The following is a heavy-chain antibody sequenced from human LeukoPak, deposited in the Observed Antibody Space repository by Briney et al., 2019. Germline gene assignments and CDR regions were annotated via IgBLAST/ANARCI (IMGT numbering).Heavy chain of an antibody. CDR2: IVVGSGNT. Sequence: GTSVKVSCKASGFTFTSSAVQWVRQARGQRLEWIGWIVVGSGNTNYAQKFQERVTITRDMSTSTAYVELSSLRSEDTAVYYCAAESHNYYGSGSPDIGTWGQGTLVTVSS. D-gene: IGHD3-10*01. CDR3: AAESHNYYGSGSPDIGT. V-gene: IGHV1-58*01. CDR1: GFTFTSSA. J-gene: IGHJ5*02.